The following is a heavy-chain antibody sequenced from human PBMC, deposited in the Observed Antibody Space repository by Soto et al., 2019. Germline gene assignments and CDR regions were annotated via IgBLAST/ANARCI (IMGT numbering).Heavy chain of an antibody. D-gene: IGHD1-20*01. CDR1: GFPFRSYT. V-gene: IGHV3-30-3*01. J-gene: IGHJ4*02. CDR3: TRDSPSIKYDFDS. CDR2: ISYDSTYK. Sequence: QVRLVESGGGVVPPGTFLRLSCAASGFPFRSYTVHWVRQAPGKGLEWLALISYDSTYKLYADSVRGRFTISRDNSENTLYLQMNSLRAGDTAVYYCTRDSPSIKYDFDSWGQGTLVTVSS.